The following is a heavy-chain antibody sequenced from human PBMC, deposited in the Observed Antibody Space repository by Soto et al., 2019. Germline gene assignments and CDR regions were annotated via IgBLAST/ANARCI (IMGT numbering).Heavy chain of an antibody. CDR1: GYTFTTYG. D-gene: IGHD2-21*02. V-gene: IGHV1-8*01. CDR2: MSPNSGAT. CDR3: ARDLWGYCGADCYPLDV. Sequence: ASVKVSCKASGYTFTTYGINWVRQATGQGLEWLGWMSPNSGATGYAQKFQGRVTMTRDTSMTTAYMELSNLRSADTAVYYCARDLWGYCGADCYPLDVWGQGTTVTVSS. J-gene: IGHJ6*02.